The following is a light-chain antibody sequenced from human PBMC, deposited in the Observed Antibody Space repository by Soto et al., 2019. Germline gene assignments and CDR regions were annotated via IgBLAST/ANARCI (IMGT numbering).Light chain of an antibody. CDR2: GAS. CDR3: QESTRVLLT. Sequence: NVFKQSPATLSLSQGEPPTLTRGASQSVTDNYLAWYQQKPGQAPRLVISGASSQTSGIPDRFSASGSGTDFTLTISRLEPEDFAVYYCQESTRVLLTFGQVGNVDIK. V-gene: IGKV3-20*01. CDR1: QSVTDNY. J-gene: IGKJ1*01.